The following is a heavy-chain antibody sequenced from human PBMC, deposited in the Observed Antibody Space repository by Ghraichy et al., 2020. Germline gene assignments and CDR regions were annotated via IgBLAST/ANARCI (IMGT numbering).Heavy chain of an antibody. J-gene: IGHJ4*02. CDR2: ISSNGGST. Sequence: GGSLRLSCSASGFTFSSYAMHWVRQAPGKGLEYVSAISSNGGSTYYSDSLKCRFTISRDNSKNTLYLQMSSLRAEDTAVYYCVKGERWLQPHHFDYWGQGTLVTVSS. CDR3: VKGERWLQPHHFDY. D-gene: IGHD5-24*01. V-gene: IGHV3-64D*06. CDR1: GFTFSSYA.